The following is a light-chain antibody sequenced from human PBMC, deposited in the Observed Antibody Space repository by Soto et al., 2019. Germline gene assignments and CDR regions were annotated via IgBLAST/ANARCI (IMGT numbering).Light chain of an antibody. CDR1: SSNIGSNY. CDR3: AAWDDSLSGPV. V-gene: IGLV1-47*01. Sequence: QLVLTQPPSASGTPGQRVTISCSGSSSNIGSNYVYWYQQLPGTAPKLLIYRNNQRPSGVPDRFSGYKSGTSASLAISGLRSEDESEYYCAAWDDSLSGPVFGGGTKVTVL. CDR2: RNN. J-gene: IGLJ2*01.